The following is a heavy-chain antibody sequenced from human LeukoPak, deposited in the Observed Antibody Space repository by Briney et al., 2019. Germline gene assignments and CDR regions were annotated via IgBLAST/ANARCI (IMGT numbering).Heavy chain of an antibody. Sequence: SETLSLTCTVSGGSISSSSYYWGWIRQPPGKGLEWIGSIYYSGSTYYNPSLKSRVTISVDTSKNQFSLKLSSVTAADTAVYYCARDSSYYYDSSGHIWGQGTMVTVSS. CDR1: GGSISSSSYY. V-gene: IGHV4-39*07. CDR3: ARDSSYYYDSSGHI. CDR2: IYYSGST. J-gene: IGHJ3*02. D-gene: IGHD3-22*01.